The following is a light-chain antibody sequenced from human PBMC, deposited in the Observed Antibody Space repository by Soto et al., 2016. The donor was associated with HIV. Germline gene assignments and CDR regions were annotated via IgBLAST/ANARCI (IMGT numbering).Light chain of an antibody. CDR1: QSIDRY. Sequence: DIQMTQSPSSLSASVGDRVTITCRASQSIDRYLNWYQQKPGKAPNLLIYGVSSLQSGVPSRFSGSGSGTDFTLTISSLQPDDFATYYCQQTYSSLLFGGGTKVEIK. CDR3: QQTYSSLL. CDR2: GVS. J-gene: IGKJ4*01. V-gene: IGKV1-39*01.